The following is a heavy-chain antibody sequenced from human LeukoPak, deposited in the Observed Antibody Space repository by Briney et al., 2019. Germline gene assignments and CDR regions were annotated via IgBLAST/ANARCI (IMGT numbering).Heavy chain of an antibody. J-gene: IGHJ5*02. CDR1: GDSISRYY. CDR2: IYYNGRT. V-gene: IGHV4-59*01. Sequence: SETLSLTCVVSGDSISRYYWTWIRQPPGKGLEWVGCIYYNGRTNYNPSLKSRVTISLDTSKNQFSLNLTSVTPVDTAVYYCARVHGVWGNYRYNRFDPWGQGTLVTVSS. D-gene: IGHD3-16*02. CDR3: ARVHGVWGNYRYNRFDP.